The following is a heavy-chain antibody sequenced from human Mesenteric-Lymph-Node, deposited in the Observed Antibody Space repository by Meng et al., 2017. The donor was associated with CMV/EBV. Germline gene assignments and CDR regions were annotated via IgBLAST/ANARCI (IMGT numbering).Heavy chain of an antibody. D-gene: IGHD3-9*01. V-gene: IGHV1-46*01. CDR3: ARGRHYDILSGRGDWFDP. J-gene: IGHJ5*02. CDR2: INPSGGAT. CDR1: YTFTGYD. Sequence: YTFTGYDMYWVRQAPGQGLEWMGMINPSGGATTYAQKFQGRVTMTRVTSTSTVYMELNSLRSEDAAVYYCARGRHYDILSGRGDWFDPWGEGTLVTVSS.